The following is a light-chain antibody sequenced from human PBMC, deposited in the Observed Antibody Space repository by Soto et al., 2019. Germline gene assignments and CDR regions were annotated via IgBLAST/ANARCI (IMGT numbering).Light chain of an antibody. J-gene: IGLJ2*01. CDR1: SSDVGGYNY. CDR3: SSYTSSSTVV. V-gene: IGLV2-14*01. CDR2: DVT. Sequence: QSALTQSASVSGSPGQSITIACTGTSSDVGGYNYVSWYQQYPGKAPKLMIYDVTNRPSGVSNRFSGSKSGNMASLTISGLQAEDEADYYCSSYTSSSTVVFGGGTKLTVL.